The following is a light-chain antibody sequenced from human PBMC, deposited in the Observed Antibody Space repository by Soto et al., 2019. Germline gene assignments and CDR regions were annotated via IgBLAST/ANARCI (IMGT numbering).Light chain of an antibody. J-gene: IGKJ1*01. CDR1: QSVSSY. CDR3: QQCGYSPQT. Sequence: EIVLTQSPGTLSLSPGERATLSCRASQSVSSYLAWYQQKPGQAPRLLIYGASSRPTGIPDRFSGSGSGTDFTLTISRLEPEDFAVYYCQQCGYSPQTFGQGTKVEIK. V-gene: IGKV3-20*01. CDR2: GAS.